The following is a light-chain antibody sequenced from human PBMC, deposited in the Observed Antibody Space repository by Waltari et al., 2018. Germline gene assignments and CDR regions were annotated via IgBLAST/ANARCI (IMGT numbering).Light chain of an antibody. Sequence: DIVMTQSPDSLAVSLGERATINCKSGQSVLYSSNNKNYLAWYQQKPGQPPKLLIYWASTRESGVPDRFSGSGSGTDFTLTISSLQAEDVAVYYCQQYLSTPPTFGQGTKVEIK. CDR3: QQYLSTPPT. CDR1: QSVLYSSNNKNY. V-gene: IGKV4-1*01. CDR2: WAS. J-gene: IGKJ1*01.